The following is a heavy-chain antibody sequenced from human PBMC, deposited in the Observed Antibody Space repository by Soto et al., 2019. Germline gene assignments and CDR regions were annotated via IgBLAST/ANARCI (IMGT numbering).Heavy chain of an antibody. V-gene: IGHV4-61*01. CDR2: ISYNGRT. CDR1: AGSITGDSYY. J-gene: IGHJ4*02. Sequence: PSETLSLTCNVSAGSITGDSYYWTWILQPPGKGLEWLGYISYNGRTNYNPSLKSRVTISVDTSRKQFFLRLTSVTAADTAIYYCARDPCGSDCYSGLDYWGQGSLVTVSS. CDR3: ARDPCGSDCYSGLDY. D-gene: IGHD2-21*02.